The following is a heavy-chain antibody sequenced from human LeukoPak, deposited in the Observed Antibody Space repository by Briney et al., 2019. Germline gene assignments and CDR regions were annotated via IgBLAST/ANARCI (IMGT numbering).Heavy chain of an antibody. CDR2: ISSSSSYI. V-gene: IGHV3-21*01. Sequence: GGSLRLSCAASGFTFSSYSMSWVRQAPGKGLEWVSSISSSSSYIYYADSVKGRFTISRDNAKKSLYLQMNSLRAEDTAVYFCARATWDPNYYYYMDVWGKGTTVTISS. CDR3: ARATWDPNYYYYMDV. J-gene: IGHJ6*03. CDR1: GFTFSSYS. D-gene: IGHD1-26*01.